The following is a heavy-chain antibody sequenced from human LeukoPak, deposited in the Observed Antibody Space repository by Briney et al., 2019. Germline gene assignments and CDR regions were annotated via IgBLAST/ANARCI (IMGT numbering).Heavy chain of an antibody. D-gene: IGHD6-6*01. CDR1: GGSISSGGYY. CDR3: ARSLYSSSFGPHIFDY. J-gene: IGHJ4*02. V-gene: IGHV4-30-2*01. Sequence: PSETLSLTCTVSGGSISSGGYYWSWIRQPPGKGLEWIGYIYHSGSTYYNPSLKSRVTISVDRSKNQFSLKLSSVTAADTAVYYCARSLYSSSFGPHIFDYWGQGALVTVSS. CDR2: IYHSGST.